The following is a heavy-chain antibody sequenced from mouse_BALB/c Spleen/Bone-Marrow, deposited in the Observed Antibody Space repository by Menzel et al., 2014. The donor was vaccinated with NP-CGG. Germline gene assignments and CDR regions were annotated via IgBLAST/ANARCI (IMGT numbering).Heavy chain of an antibody. J-gene: IGHJ3*01. V-gene: IGHV2-9*02. D-gene: IGHD2-4*01. CDR1: GFSLTSYG. CDR2: IWAGGST. CDR3: ASMITTAWFAY. Sequence: VKVVESGPGLVAPSQSLSFTCTVSGFSLTSYGVHWVRQPPGKGLEWLGVIWAGGSTNYNSALMSRLSISKDNSKSQVFLKMNSLQTDDTAMYYCASMITTAWFAYWGQGTLVTVSA.